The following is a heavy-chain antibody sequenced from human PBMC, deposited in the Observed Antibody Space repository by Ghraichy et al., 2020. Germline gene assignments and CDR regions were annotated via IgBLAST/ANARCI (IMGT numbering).Heavy chain of an antibody. J-gene: IGHJ4*02. V-gene: IGHV3-23*01. Sequence: GGSLRLSCAASGLTFSSYAMSWVRQAPGKGLEWVSAISGSGGSTYYADSVKGRFTISRDNSKNTLYLQMNSLRAEDTAVYYCAKDLRGYYGSGSPGLFDYWGQGTLVTVSS. CDR2: ISGSGGST. D-gene: IGHD3-10*01. CDR1: GLTFSSYA. CDR3: AKDLRGYYGSGSPGLFDY.